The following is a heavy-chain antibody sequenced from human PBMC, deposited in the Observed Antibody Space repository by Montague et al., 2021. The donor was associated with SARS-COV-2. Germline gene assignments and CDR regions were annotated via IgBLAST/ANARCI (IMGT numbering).Heavy chain of an antibody. J-gene: IGHJ6*02. Sequence: SETLSLTCTVSGGSISSSSYYWGWIRQPPGKGLEWIGSIYYSGSTYYNPYLKSRVTISVDTSKNQFSLKLSSVTAADTAVYYCARVGRQQLVRLSGMDVWGQGTRSPSP. V-gene: IGHV4-39*07. D-gene: IGHD6-13*01. CDR3: ARVGRQQLVRLSGMDV. CDR1: GGSISSSSYY. CDR2: IYYSGST.